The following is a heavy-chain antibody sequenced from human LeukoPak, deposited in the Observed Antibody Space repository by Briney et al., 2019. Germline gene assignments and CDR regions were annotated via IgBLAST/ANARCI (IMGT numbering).Heavy chain of an antibody. J-gene: IGHJ5*02. CDR3: AKGVTVYNWFDP. CDR1: GGSISSSSYY. V-gene: IGHV4-39*01. Sequence: SETLSLTCTVSGGSISSSSYYWGWIRQPPGKGLEWIGSIYYSGSTYYNPSLKSRVTISVDTSKNQFSLKLSSVTAADTAVYYCAKGVTVYNWFDPWGQGTLVTVSS. CDR2: IYYSGST. D-gene: IGHD4-23*01.